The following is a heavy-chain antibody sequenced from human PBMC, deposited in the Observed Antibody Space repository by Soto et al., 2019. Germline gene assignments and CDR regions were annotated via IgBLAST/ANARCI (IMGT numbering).Heavy chain of an antibody. Sequence: QLQLQESGPGLVKPSETLSLTCTVSGGSISSNYYYWGWIRQPPGKGLEWIGSIYYSGSTYYNPSLTSRVTISVDTSKNQSSLKLSSVTAADTAVYYCARASGSYLYYFDYWGQGTLVTVSS. J-gene: IGHJ4*02. CDR3: ARASGSYLYYFDY. CDR1: GGSISSNYYY. CDR2: IYYSGST. D-gene: IGHD1-26*01. V-gene: IGHV4-39*01.